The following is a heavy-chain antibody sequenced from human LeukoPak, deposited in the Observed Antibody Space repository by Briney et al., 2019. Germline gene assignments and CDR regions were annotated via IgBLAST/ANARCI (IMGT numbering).Heavy chain of an antibody. CDR3: ARSEMGYYYYYMDV. D-gene: IGHD2-8*01. J-gene: IGHJ6*03. Sequence: GGSLRLSCAASGFTFSSYWMSWVRQAPGKGLEWVSSISSSSSYIYYADSVKGRFTISRDNAKNSLYLQMNSLRAEDTGVYYCARSEMGYYYYYMDVWGKGTTVTVSS. V-gene: IGHV3-21*01. CDR2: ISSSSSYI. CDR1: GFTFSSYW.